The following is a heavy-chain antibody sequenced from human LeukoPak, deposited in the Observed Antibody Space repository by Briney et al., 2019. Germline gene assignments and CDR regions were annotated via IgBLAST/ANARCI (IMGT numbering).Heavy chain of an antibody. V-gene: IGHV3-48*04. Sequence: GGSLRLSCAASGFTFSSYSMNWVRQAPGEGLEWVSYISDSSSTIYYADSVKGRFTISRDNSKNTLYLQMNSLRAEDTAIYYCAKYVSAKGPPYGLDVWGQGTTVTVSS. CDR2: ISDSSSTI. CDR1: GFTFSSYS. CDR3: AKYVSAKGPPYGLDV. D-gene: IGHD2/OR15-2a*01. J-gene: IGHJ6*02.